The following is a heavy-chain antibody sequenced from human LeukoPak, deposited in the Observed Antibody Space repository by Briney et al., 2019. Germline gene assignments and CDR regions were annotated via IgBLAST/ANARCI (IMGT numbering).Heavy chain of an antibody. CDR2: MRYDGSNR. CDR3: AKGVKVPLLRYFSYYMDV. CDR1: GFTFSSYG. D-gene: IGHD3-9*01. Sequence: RSGGSLRLSCAASGFTFSSYGMHWVRQAPGKGLEWVAFMRYDGSNRNYADSVKGRFTISRDNSKNTLYLQMNSLRAEDTAVYYCAKGVKVPLLRYFSYYMDVWGKGTTVTISS. J-gene: IGHJ6*03. V-gene: IGHV3-30*02.